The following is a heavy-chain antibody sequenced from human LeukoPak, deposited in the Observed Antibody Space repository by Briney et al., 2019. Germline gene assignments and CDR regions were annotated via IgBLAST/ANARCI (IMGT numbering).Heavy chain of an antibody. CDR1: EISLNNYW. D-gene: IGHD3-10*02. CDR2: INRDGRQQ. J-gene: IGHJ4*02. V-gene: IGHV3-7*01. Sequence: GGSLRLTCEGSEISLNNYWMAWVRQGPGKGLEWVANINRDGRQQNFVDSVKGRFTISRDNARNSLYLQMNNLRDEDTAVYYCVRAMYSYFFDYWGQGTLVSVSS. CDR3: VRAMYSYFFDY.